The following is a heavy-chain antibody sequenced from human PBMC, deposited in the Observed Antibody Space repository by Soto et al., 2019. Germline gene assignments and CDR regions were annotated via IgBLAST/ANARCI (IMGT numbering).Heavy chain of an antibody. V-gene: IGHV1-69*06. D-gene: IGHD3-10*01. J-gene: IGHJ4*02. CDR3: ARSRYYYGSGSYYNGDY. CDR1: GGTFSSYA. Sequence: QVQLVQSGAEVKKPGSSVKVSCKASGGTFSSYAISWVRQAPGQGLEWMGGIIPIFGTANYAQKFQGRVTITADKSANTAYMELSSLRSEDTAVYYCARSRYYYGSGSYYNGDYWGQGTLVTVSS. CDR2: IIPIFGTA.